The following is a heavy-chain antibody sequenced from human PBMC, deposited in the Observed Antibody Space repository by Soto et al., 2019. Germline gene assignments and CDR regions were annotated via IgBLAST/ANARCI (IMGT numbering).Heavy chain of an antibody. CDR2: INPNSGGT. Sequence: ASVKVSCKASGYTYTGYYMRWVRQAPGQGLEWMGWINPNSGGTNYAQKFQGRVTMTRDTSISTAYMELSRLRSDDTAVYYCARRLVDYYYGMDVWGQGTTVTVS. CDR3: ARRLVDYYYGMDV. V-gene: IGHV1-2*02. D-gene: IGHD3-16*01. J-gene: IGHJ6*02. CDR1: GYTYTGYY.